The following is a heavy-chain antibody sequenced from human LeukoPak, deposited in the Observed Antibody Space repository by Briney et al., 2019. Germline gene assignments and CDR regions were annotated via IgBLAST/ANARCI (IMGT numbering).Heavy chain of an antibody. D-gene: IGHD4-23*01. V-gene: IGHV3-23*01. CDR3: ARDHDYGGNSPFDY. CDR1: GFTFSTYD. Sequence: GGSLRLSCAASGFTFSTYDMDWVRQAPGKGLEWVSSISGSGGRTNYAGSVKGRFTVSRDNSKNTLYLQMNSLRAEDTAVYYCARDHDYGGNSPFDYWGQGTLVTVSS. CDR2: ISGSGGRT. J-gene: IGHJ4*02.